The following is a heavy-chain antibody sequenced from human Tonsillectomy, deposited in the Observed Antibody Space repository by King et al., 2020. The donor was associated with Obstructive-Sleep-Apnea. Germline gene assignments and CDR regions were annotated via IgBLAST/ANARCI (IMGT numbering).Heavy chain of an antibody. Sequence: VQLVESGGSVVQPGRSLRLSCAASGFMFSRNAMHWVRQAPGKGLEWVARISYDGSIKTYADSVKGRFTISRDNSKNTLYLQMNSLRADDTAVYYCGRDQGLFLVRGVLDYWGQGTLVTVSS. V-gene: IGHV3-30*04. CDR2: ISYDGSIK. CDR1: GFMFSRNA. CDR3: GRDQGLFLVRGVLDY. J-gene: IGHJ4*02. D-gene: IGHD3-10*01.